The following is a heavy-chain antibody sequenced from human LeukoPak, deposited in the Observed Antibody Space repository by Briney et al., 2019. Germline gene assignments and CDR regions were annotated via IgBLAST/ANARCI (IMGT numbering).Heavy chain of an antibody. CDR3: ARDRGREAFDI. V-gene: IGHV3-7*01. Sequence: GGSLRVSCAASGFTFTTYWMSWVRQAPGKGLEWVATIKHDGSEKHYVDSVRGRFTISRDNAKNSLYLQMNSLRSEDTAVYYCARDRGREAFDIWGQGTMVTVSS. CDR2: IKHDGSEK. J-gene: IGHJ3*02. CDR1: GFTFTTYW. D-gene: IGHD1-26*01.